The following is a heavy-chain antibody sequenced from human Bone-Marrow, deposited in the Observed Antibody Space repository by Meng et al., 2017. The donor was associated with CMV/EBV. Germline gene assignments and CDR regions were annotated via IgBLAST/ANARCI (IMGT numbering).Heavy chain of an antibody. J-gene: IGHJ4*02. CDR3: TRVRLGATTRILDY. V-gene: IGHV3-72*01. Sequence: GFTFSDGARGWVRKAGGKGVGEVGGVRNEAKSYSKEDAASLNGRFTISREDSKSTLFLEVHSLKPEDTAMYYCTRVRLGATTRILDYWGQGTLVTVSS. D-gene: IGHD1-26*01. CDR1: GFTFSDGA. CDR2: VRNEAKSYSK.